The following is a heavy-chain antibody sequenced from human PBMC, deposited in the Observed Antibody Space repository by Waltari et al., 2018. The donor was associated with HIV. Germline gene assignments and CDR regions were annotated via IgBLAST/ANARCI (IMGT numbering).Heavy chain of an antibody. CDR2: ISSSSSYI. D-gene: IGHD3-22*01. CDR3: ARDSGPYYYDSSGYASFDY. J-gene: IGHJ4*02. Sequence: EVQLVESGGGLVKPGGSLRHPCAASGFTCSRYSMNWVSPAPGKGLEWVSSISSSSSYIYYADSVKGRFTISRDNAKNSLYLQMNSLRAEDTAVYYCARDSGPYYYDSSGYASFDYWGQGTLVTVSS. V-gene: IGHV3-21*01. CDR1: GFTCSRYS.